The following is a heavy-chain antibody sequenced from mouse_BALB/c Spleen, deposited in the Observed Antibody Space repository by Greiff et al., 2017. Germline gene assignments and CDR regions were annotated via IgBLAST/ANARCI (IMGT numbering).Heavy chain of an antibody. Sequence: QVQLQQSGPQLVRPGASVKISCKASGYSFTSYWMHWVKQRPGQGLEWIGMIDPSDSETRLNQKFKDKATLTVDKSSSTAYMQLSSPTSEDSAVYYCARGLRLVDCDYWGQGTTLTVSS. CDR1: GYSFTSYW. D-gene: IGHD3-1*01. CDR2: IDPSDSET. J-gene: IGHJ2*01. CDR3: ARGLRLVDCDY. V-gene: IGHV1S126*01.